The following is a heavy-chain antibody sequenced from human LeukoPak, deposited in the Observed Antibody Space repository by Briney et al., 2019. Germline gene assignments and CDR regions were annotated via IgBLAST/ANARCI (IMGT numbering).Heavy chain of an antibody. D-gene: IGHD3-3*01. Sequence: SETLSLTFTVSGGSISSYYWSWIRPPAGKGLGWIGRIYTSGGTNYNPSLKSRVTMSVDTSKNQFSLKLSSVTAADTAVYYCARGSTYYDFWSGYRKPFYYYYGMDVWGQGTTVTVSS. CDR3: ARGSTYYDFWSGYRKPFYYYYGMDV. V-gene: IGHV4-4*07. CDR1: GGSISSYY. J-gene: IGHJ6*02. CDR2: IYTSGGT.